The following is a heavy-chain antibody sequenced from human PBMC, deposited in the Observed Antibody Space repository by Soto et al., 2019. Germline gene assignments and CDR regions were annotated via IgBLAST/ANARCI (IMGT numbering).Heavy chain of an antibody. D-gene: IGHD1-26*01. V-gene: IGHV1-8*02. CDR3: ARGVSAGVDY. CDR2: MEPSTGRT. J-gene: IGHJ4*02. CDR1: GYTFTSYY. Sequence: QVQLVQSGAEVKKPGASVKVSCKASGYTFTSYYMHWVRQTAGQGLEWMGWMEPSTGRTGYAQKFQGRVTMTRDTSINTAYMELTTLTSDDTAFYYCARGVSAGVDYWGQGTLVTVSS.